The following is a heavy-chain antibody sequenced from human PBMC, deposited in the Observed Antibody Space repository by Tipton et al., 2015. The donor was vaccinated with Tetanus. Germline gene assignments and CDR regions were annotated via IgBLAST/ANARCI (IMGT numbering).Heavy chain of an antibody. CDR2: INPIDGNA. D-gene: IGHD3-9*01. V-gene: IGHV1-46*01. Sequence: QVQLVQSESELKKPGASVKVSCKASGYTFISYYIHWVRQAPGQGLEWMGIINPIDGNASYAQGFQGRVTMTRDTSTDIVYMDLSSLRSDDTAVYYCARDFGGYYNSKYYFDSWGQGTLVTVSS. J-gene: IGHJ4*02. CDR1: GYTFISYY. CDR3: ARDFGGYYNSKYYFDS.